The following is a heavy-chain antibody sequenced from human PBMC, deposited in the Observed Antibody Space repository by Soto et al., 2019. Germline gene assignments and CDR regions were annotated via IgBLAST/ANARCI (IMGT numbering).Heavy chain of an antibody. CDR1: GFTFTSSA. Sequence: SVKVSCKASGFTFTSSAVQWVRQARGQRLEWIGWIVVGSGNTNYAQKFQERVTITRDMSTSTAYMELSSLRSEDTAVYYCARAGPATCTSTSCFAFSPDVWGKGTTVTVSS. J-gene: IGHJ6*04. V-gene: IGHV1-58*01. CDR3: ARAGPATCTSTSCFAFSPDV. CDR2: IVVGSGNT. D-gene: IGHD2-2*01.